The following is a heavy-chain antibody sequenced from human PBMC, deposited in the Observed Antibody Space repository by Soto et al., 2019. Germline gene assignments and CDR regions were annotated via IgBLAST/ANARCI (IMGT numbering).Heavy chain of an antibody. V-gene: IGHV3-7*01. CDR3: ARDITSCSSTSCINYYYMDV. Sequence: EVQLVESGGGLVQPGGSLRLSCAASGFTFSSYWMSWVRQAPGKGLEWVANIKQDGSEKYYVDSVKGRFTISRDNAKNSLYLKMNSLRAEDTAVYYCARDITSCSSTSCINYYYMDVWGKGTTVTVSS. CDR2: IKQDGSEK. J-gene: IGHJ6*03. D-gene: IGHD2-2*01. CDR1: GFTFSSYW.